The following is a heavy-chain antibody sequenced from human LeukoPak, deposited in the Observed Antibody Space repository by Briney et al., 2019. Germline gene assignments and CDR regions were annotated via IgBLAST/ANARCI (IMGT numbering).Heavy chain of an antibody. J-gene: IGHJ3*02. Sequence: GGSLRLSCAASGFTFSSYEMNWVRQAPGKGLEWVSYISSSGSTIYYADSVKGRFTISRDNAKNSLYLQMNSLRPEDTAVYYCSMNGGTYRPHAFDIWGHGTMVIVSS. D-gene: IGHD1-26*01. CDR3: SMNGGTYRPHAFDI. CDR2: ISSSGSTI. V-gene: IGHV3-48*03. CDR1: GFTFSSYE.